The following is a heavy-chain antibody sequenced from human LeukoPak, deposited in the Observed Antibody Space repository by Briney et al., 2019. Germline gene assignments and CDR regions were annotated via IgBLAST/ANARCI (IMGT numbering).Heavy chain of an antibody. J-gene: IGHJ6*03. CDR3: ARDPHCSGGSCYGLPRGYMDV. CDR1: GGSISSYY. D-gene: IGHD2-15*01. V-gene: IGHV4-4*07. Sequence: TSETLSLTCTVSGGSISSYYWSWIRQPPGKGLEWIGRIYTSGSTNYNPSLKSRVTISVDTSKNQFSLKLSSVTAADTAVYYCARDPHCSGGSCYGLPRGYMDVWGKGTTVTVSS. CDR2: IYTSGST.